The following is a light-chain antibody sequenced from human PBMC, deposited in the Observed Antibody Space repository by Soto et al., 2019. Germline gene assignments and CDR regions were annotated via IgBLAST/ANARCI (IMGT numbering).Light chain of an antibody. Sequence: QSALTQPASVSGSPGQSITISCTGTSSDVGGFNYVSWYQHHPGKAPKLMIYDVSNRPSGVSVRFSGSKSGNTASLPISGLQAEDEAYYYCSSYASTTLLVFGGGTKLTVL. V-gene: IGLV2-14*03. J-gene: IGLJ2*01. CDR3: SSYASTTLLV. CDR2: DVS. CDR1: SSDVGGFNY.